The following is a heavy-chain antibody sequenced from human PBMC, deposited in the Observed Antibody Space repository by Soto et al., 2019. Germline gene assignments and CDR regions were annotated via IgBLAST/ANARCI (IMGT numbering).Heavy chain of an antibody. Sequence: SVKVSCKASGDTDTNYVISWVRQAPGQGLEWMGGIFPKFGTTYSAQKLQDRLTITADESTPTVYMQLSSLRLDDTAVYYCEAEMTFGKLSVVWGQGTTVTVSS. CDR1: GDTDTNYV. D-gene: IGHD3-16*02. V-gene: IGHV1-69*13. CDR2: IFPKFGTT. J-gene: IGHJ6*02. CDR3: EAEMTFGKLSVV.